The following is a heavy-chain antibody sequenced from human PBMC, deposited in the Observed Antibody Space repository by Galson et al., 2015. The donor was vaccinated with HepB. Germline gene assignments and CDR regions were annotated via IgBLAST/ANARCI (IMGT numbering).Heavy chain of an antibody. V-gene: IGHV3-30*03. CDR3: ARAPVATINYYFYLEV. Sequence: SLRLSCAASGFTLSRYAVHWVRQAPGQGLEWVAVTSSDVSDKYYGDSVKGRFTISRDNSKSTLYLQMNSLRPEDTAVYYCARAPVATINYYFYLEVWGKGTTVTVSS. J-gene: IGHJ6*03. CDR1: GFTLSRYA. CDR2: TSSDVSDK. D-gene: IGHD5-12*01.